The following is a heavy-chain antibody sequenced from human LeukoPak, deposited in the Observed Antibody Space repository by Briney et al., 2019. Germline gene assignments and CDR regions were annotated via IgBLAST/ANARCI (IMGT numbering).Heavy chain of an antibody. CDR2: INHSGDT. CDR1: GGSFSGYY. CDR3: ARTPEAYYYDSSGYYYWFDP. D-gene: IGHD3-22*01. Sequence: SETLSLTCAVYGGSFSGYYWSWIRQPPGKGLEWIGEINHSGDTNYNPSLKSRVTISVDTSKNQFSLKLSSVTAADTAVFYCARTPEAYYYDSSGYYYWFDPWGQGTLVTVSS. J-gene: IGHJ5*02. V-gene: IGHV4-34*01.